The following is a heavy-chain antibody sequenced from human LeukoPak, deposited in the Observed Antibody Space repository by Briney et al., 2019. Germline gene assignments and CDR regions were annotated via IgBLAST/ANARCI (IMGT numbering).Heavy chain of an antibody. CDR2: IYYSGST. J-gene: IGHJ4*02. CDR1: GGSISSHY. Sequence: SETLSLTCTVSGGSISSHYWTWIRQPPGKGLEWIGYIYYSGSTNYNPSLKSRVTISVDTSKNQFSLKLSSVTAADTAVYYCATGAYLTYYFDYWGQGALVTVSS. CDR3: ATGAYLTYYFDY. V-gene: IGHV4-59*11.